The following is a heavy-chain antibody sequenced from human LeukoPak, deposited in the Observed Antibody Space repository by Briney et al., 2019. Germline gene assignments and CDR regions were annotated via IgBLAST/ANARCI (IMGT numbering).Heavy chain of an antibody. CDR3: ARVGSGSYYAFDI. CDR1: AGSTSSYY. CDR2: IYYSGST. V-gene: IGHV4-59*01. D-gene: IGHD1-26*01. Sequence: SETLSLTCTVSAGSTSSYYWNWIRQPPGKGLEWIGYIYYSGSTNYNPSLKSRVTISVDTSKNQFSLKLSSVTAADTAVYYCARVGSGSYYAFDIWGQGTMVTVSS. J-gene: IGHJ3*02.